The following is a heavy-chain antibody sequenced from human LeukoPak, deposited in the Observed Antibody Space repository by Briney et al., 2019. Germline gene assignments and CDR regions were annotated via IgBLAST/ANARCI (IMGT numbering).Heavy chain of an antibody. Sequence: ASVTVSCKVSGYTLTELSMQWVRQAPGKGLEWMGGFDPEDGETIYAQKFQGRVTMTEDTSTDTAYMELSSLRSEDTAVYYCATSYSSGDYTFDYWGQGTLVTVSS. V-gene: IGHV1-24*01. CDR3: ATSYSSGDYTFDY. J-gene: IGHJ4*02. CDR2: FDPEDGET. D-gene: IGHD4-17*01. CDR1: GYTLTELS.